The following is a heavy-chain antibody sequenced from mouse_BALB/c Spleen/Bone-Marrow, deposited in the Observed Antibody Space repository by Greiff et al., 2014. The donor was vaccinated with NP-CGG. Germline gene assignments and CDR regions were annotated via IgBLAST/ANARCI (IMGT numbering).Heavy chain of an antibody. CDR3: AKHDTTVVLDY. D-gene: IGHD1-1*01. V-gene: IGHV2-6-5*01. CDR2: IRGGGIT. J-gene: IGHJ2*01. Sequence: VQRVESGPGLVAPSQSLSITCTVSGFSLTDYGVSWIRQPPGKGLEWLGVIRGGGITYYNSTLKSRLSISKDNSKSQVFLKMNSLQTDDTAMYYCAKHDTTVVLDYWGQGTTLTVSS. CDR1: GFSLTDYG.